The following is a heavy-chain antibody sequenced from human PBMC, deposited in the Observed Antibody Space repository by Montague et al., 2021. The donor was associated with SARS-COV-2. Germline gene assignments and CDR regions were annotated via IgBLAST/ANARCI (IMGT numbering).Heavy chain of an antibody. Sequence: SETLSLTCTVSGGSINSYYWSWIRQPPGKGLEWIGNVYYSGSTNXXPSLKSRVTISVDTSKNQFSLKLSSVTAADTAVYFCARVTGGDGVMDVWGQGTTVSVSS. J-gene: IGHJ6*02. CDR1: GGSINSYY. CDR3: ARVTGGDGVMDV. CDR2: VYYSGST. D-gene: IGHD4-17*01. V-gene: IGHV4-59*01.